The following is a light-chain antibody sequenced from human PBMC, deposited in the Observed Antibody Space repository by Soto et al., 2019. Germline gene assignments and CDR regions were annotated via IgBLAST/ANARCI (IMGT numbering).Light chain of an antibody. CDR3: QQRSNWRGFT. CDR2: DAS. J-gene: IGKJ3*01. V-gene: IGKV3-11*01. Sequence: EIVLTQSPATLSLSPGERATLSCRASQSVSSYLAWYQQKPGQAPRLLIYDASNRATGIPARFSGSGSGTDFTLTNSSLEPEAFAVYYCQQRSNWRGFTFGPGTKVDIK. CDR1: QSVSSY.